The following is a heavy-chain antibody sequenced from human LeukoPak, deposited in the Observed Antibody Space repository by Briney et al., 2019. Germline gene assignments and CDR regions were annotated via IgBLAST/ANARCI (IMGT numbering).Heavy chain of an antibody. Sequence: GGSLRLSCAASGCTFSNAWMSWVRQASGKGLEWDGRVKSKTDGGTTDYAAPVKGRFTISRDDSKNTLYLQMNSLKTEDTVVYYCIREHYYDSSGPGGIDYGGQGTLATVSP. J-gene: IGHJ4*02. CDR1: GCTFSNAW. CDR3: IREHYYDSSGPGGIDY. CDR2: VKSKTDGGTT. V-gene: IGHV3-15*01. D-gene: IGHD3-22*01.